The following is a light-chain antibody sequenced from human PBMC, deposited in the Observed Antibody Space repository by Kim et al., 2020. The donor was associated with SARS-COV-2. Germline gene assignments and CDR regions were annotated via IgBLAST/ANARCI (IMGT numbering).Light chain of an antibody. CDR2: GVT. CDR3: SSYAGSSNWV. J-gene: IGLJ3*02. V-gene: IGLV2-8*01. Sequence: QSALTQPPSASGSTGQSVTISCTGTRGDVGGYNCVSWYQQHPGKAPKLIIYGVTKRPSGVPDRFSGSKSDNTASLTVSGLQTEDEADYYCSSYAGSSNWVFGGGTKVTVL. CDR1: RGDVGGYNC.